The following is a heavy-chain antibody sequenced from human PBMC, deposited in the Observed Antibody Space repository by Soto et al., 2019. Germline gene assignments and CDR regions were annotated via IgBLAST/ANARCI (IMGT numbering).Heavy chain of an antibody. V-gene: IGHV3-9*01. Sequence: LSLTCTVSCGSINTFYWIWVRQFPGKGLEWVSGINWNSGSIGYADSVKGRFAISRDNAKNSLHLQMNSLRAEDTAFYYCVKDESINWYSGHFRHWGQGTLVTVSS. CDR3: VKDESINWYSGHFRH. CDR1: CGSINTFY. J-gene: IGHJ1*01. D-gene: IGHD6-13*01. CDR2: INWNSGSI.